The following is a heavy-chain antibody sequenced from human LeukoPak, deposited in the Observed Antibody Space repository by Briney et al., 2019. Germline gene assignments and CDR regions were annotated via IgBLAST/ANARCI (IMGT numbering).Heavy chain of an antibody. CDR3: ARATYDSSGYYSGEFDY. J-gene: IGHJ4*02. Sequence: ASVKVSCTASGYTFTGYYMHWVRQAPGQGLEWMGWINPNSGGTNYAQKFQGWVTMTRDTSISTAYMGLSRLRSDDTAVYYCARATYDSSGYYSGEFDYWGQGTLVTVSS. D-gene: IGHD3-22*01. CDR1: GYTFTGYY. V-gene: IGHV1-2*04. CDR2: INPNSGGT.